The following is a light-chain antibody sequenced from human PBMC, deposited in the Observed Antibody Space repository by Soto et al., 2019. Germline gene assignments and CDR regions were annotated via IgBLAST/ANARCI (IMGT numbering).Light chain of an antibody. J-gene: IGKJ4*01. CDR1: QSITKY. Sequence: PMTQSPSSLSASVGDRVSITCRASQSITKYLNWYQQKPGTAPKLFIYGASSLQSGVPLRFSGSGFGTDFTLNISSLHPEDVATYYCQQSHSLPRTFGGGTKLEIK. V-gene: IGKV1-39*01. CDR2: GAS. CDR3: QQSHSLPRT.